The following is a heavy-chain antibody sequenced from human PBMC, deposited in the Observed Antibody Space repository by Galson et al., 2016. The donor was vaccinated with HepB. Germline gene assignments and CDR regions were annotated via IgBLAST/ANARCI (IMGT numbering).Heavy chain of an antibody. V-gene: IGHV4-61*02. CDR1: GGALSSGIYY. D-gene: IGHD2-2*01. CDR2: IFTSGTT. J-gene: IGHJ6*04. Sequence: LSLTCTVSGGALSSGIYYWRWIRQPAGKGLEWIGRIFTSGTTSYTPSLKSRVTISLDTSQNQFTLKMTPVTAADTAVYFCAKDRKIDCSGADCYAWGSYYYYAMDVWGKGTTVTVSS. CDR3: AKDRKIDCSGADCYAWGSYYYYAMDV.